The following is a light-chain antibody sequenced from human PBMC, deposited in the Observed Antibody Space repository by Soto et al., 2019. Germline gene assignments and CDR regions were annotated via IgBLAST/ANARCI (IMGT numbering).Light chain of an antibody. CDR3: CSYAGSSTFAV. V-gene: IGLV2-23*02. CDR1: SSDVGSYNL. CDR2: EVS. J-gene: IGLJ7*01. Sequence: QSASVSGSPGQSITISCTGTSSDVGSYNLVSWYQQHPGKAPKLMIYEVSKRPSGVSNRFSGSKSGNTASLTISGLQAEDEADYYCCSYAGSSTFAVFGGGTQLTVL.